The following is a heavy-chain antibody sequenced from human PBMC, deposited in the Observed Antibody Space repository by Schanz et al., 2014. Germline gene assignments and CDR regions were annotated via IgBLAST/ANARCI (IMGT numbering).Heavy chain of an antibody. CDR2: FDPEAGAT. V-gene: IGHV1-24*01. Sequence: QVQLVQSGAEVKKPGASVKVSCKVSGYTVRELSMHWVRQAPGKGLEWMGGFDPEAGATIYAQNFQGRVTLTEDRSTDTAYMELRGLRSDDTAVYYCARKGMPPIWSGYPYFFDFWGQGTLVTVSS. CDR1: GYTVRELS. CDR3: ARKGMPPIWSGYPYFFDF. D-gene: IGHD3-3*01. J-gene: IGHJ4*02.